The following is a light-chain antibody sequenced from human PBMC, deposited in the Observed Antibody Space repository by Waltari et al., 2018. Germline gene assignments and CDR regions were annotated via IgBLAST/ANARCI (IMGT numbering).Light chain of an antibody. Sequence: IVMTQSPATLSVSPVEGATLSCKASQSLSSNLAWYQQKPGQLPRLLIYGASTRATGIPARFSGSGSGTEFTLTISRLEPEDFAVYYCQQYGSSPLTFGGGTKVEIK. CDR2: GAS. J-gene: IGKJ4*01. CDR1: QSLSSN. V-gene: IGKV3-15*01. CDR3: QQYGSSPLT.